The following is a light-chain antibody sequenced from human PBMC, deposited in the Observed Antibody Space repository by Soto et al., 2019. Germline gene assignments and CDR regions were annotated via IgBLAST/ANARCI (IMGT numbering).Light chain of an antibody. CDR1: QSVRRN. CDR3: QQYNNWPRT. Sequence: EIVMTQSPATLSVSPGERATLSCRASQSVRRNLAWYQQKPGQAPRLLIYGASTRATGIPARFSGSGSGTEFTLTISSLQSEEFAVYYCQQYNNWPRTFGQGTKVEIK. V-gene: IGKV3-15*01. CDR2: GAS. J-gene: IGKJ1*01.